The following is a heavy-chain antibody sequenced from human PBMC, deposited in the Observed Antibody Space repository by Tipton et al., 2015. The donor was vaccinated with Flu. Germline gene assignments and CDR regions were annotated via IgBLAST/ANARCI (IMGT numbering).Heavy chain of an antibody. J-gene: IGHJ4*02. D-gene: IGHD6-19*01. CDR1: GFSVSNNY. CDR2: MYSAGNT. CDR3: SGWIGGRSVFY. V-gene: IGHV3-53*01. Sequence: QLVQSGGGLIQPGGSLRLSCAASGFSVSNNYLSWVHQAPGKGLEWVSVMYSAGNTDYADSVKGRFTISRDNSMNTLYLQMNSLRAEDTAVSYCSGWIGGRSVFYWGQGALVTVSS.